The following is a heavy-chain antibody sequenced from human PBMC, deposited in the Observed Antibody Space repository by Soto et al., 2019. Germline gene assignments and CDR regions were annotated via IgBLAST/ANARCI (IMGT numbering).Heavy chain of an antibody. CDR1: GGSFSGYY. J-gene: IGHJ4*02. Sequence: PSETLSLTCAVYGGSFSGYYWSWIRQPPGKGLEWIGEINHSGSTNYNPSLKSRVTISVDTSKNQFSLKLSSVTAADTAVYYCASSSRLDYWGQGTLVTVSS. D-gene: IGHD6-13*01. CDR3: ASSSRLDY. V-gene: IGHV4-34*01. CDR2: INHSGST.